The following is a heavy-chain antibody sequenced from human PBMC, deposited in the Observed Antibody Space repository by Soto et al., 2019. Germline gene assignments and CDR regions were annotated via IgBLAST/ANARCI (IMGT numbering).Heavy chain of an antibody. CDR2: ISYDGSNK. J-gene: IGHJ3*01. D-gene: IGHD2-8*02. V-gene: IGHV3-30-3*01. CDR3: ARDRIRMWYCVGAFDV. CDR1: GFSFRSYI. Sequence: LRLSCAASGFSFRSYIMHWLRQAPGKGLEWVAAISYDGSNKDSADSVRGRFSISRDNSDNTLYLQMTSLSPEDSAVYFRARDRIRMWYCVGAFDVWGQGTMVTVSS.